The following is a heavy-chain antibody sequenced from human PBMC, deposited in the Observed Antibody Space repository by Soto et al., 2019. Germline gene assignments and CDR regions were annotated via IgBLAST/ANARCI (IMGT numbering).Heavy chain of an antibody. CDR1: GFVVGDNY. CDR3: ASLSNSARYIDF. CDR2: IYGGGTT. V-gene: IGHV3-66*01. Sequence: QLAESGGGLVQPGESLRLSCAASGFVVGDNYMNWVRQAPGKGLEWVAVIYGGGTTDYADPAKGRFTISRDNSMNTLHLQMNSLRAEDTALYFCASLSNSARYIDFWGQGILVTVSS. J-gene: IGHJ4*02. D-gene: IGHD4-4*01.